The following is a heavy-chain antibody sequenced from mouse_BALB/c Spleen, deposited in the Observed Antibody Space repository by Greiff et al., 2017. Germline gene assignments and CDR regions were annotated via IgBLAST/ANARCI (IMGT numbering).Heavy chain of an antibody. CDR1: GFTFSSYA. CDR3: ARDYGSYYYAMDY. CDR2: ISSGGSYT. D-gene: IGHD1-1*01. V-gene: IGHV5-9-3*01. J-gene: IGHJ4*01. Sequence: DAKLVESGGGLVKPGGSLKLSCAASGFTFSSYAMSWVRQTPEKRLEWVATISSGGSYTYYPDSVKGRFTISRDNAKNTLYLQMSSLRSEDTAMYYCARDYGSYYYAMDYWGQGTSVTVSS.